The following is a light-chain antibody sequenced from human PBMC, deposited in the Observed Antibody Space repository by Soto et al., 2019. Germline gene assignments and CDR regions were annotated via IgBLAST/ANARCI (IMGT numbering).Light chain of an antibody. Sequence: DIVLTQSPGTLSLPPGERAILSCSASQSVSSSHLAWYQQKPGQAPRLLIYGASSRATGIPDRFSGGGSGTDFTLTISRLEPEDFAVYYCQQYGTSPPALTFGGGTKVDIK. J-gene: IGKJ4*01. V-gene: IGKV3-20*01. CDR2: GAS. CDR3: QQYGTSPPALT. CDR1: QSVSSSH.